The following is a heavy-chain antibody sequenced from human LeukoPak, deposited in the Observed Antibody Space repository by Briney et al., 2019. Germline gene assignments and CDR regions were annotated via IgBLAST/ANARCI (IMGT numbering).Heavy chain of an antibody. CDR3: AKDAALYCSGGSCHGEGYYFDY. V-gene: IGHV3-23*01. CDR1: GFTFSGHW. CDR2: ISGSGDST. J-gene: IGHJ4*02. D-gene: IGHD2-15*01. Sequence: GGSLRLSCAASGFTFSGHWMYWLRQAPGKGLAWVSAISGSGDSTYYADSVRGRFTISRDNSKNTLYLQMNSLRAEDTAVYYCAKDAALYCSGGSCHGEGYYFDYWGQGTLVTVSS.